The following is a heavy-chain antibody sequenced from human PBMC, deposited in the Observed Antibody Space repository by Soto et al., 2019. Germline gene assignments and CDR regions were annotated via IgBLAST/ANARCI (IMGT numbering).Heavy chain of an antibody. Sequence: GGSLRLSCAASGFTLSSYGMHWVRQAPGKGLEWVAVIWYDGSNKYYADSVKGRFTISRDNSKNTLYLQMNSLRAEDTAVYYCARDRHKSGMDVWGQGTTVTVSS. CDR3: ARDRHKSGMDV. V-gene: IGHV3-33*01. CDR2: IWYDGSNK. CDR1: GFTLSSYG. D-gene: IGHD2-21*01. J-gene: IGHJ6*02.